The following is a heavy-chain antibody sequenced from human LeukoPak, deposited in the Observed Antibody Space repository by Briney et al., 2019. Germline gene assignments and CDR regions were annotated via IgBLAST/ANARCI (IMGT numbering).Heavy chain of an antibody. CDR1: GFTFSSYS. D-gene: IGHD6-13*01. V-gene: IGHV3-48*04. J-gene: IGHJ5*02. Sequence: AGGSLRLSCAASGFTFSSYSMNWVRQAPGKGLEWVSYISSSGSTIYYADSVKGRFTISRDNAKNSLYLQMNSLRAEDTAVYYCARGHSSSSFHPWGQGTLVTVSS. CDR3: ARGHSSSSFHP. CDR2: ISSSGSTI.